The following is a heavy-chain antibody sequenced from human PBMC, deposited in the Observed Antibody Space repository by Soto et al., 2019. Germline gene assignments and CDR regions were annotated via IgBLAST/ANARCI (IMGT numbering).Heavy chain of an antibody. V-gene: IGHV1-3*01. D-gene: IGHD1-7*01. Sequence: ASVKVSCKASGYTFTNHAIHWVRQAPGQGLEWMGWINAGKGDTKYPQRFQGRVTITRDTSASTAYMELSSLRPEDTAVYYCARNILGGTTDYWGPGNLVTLSS. CDR1: GYTFTNHA. J-gene: IGHJ4*02. CDR3: ARNILGGTTDY. CDR2: INAGKGDT.